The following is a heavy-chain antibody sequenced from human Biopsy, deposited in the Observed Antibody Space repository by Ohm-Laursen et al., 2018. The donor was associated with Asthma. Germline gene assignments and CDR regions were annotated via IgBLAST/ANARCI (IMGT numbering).Heavy chain of an antibody. CDR3: ARDFTIGSGSPFHF. J-gene: IGHJ4*01. Sequence: SLRLSCSAAGFSFNSYGIHWVRQAPGKGLEWVAVISYDGSDKYYADSVKGRFPISRDNSKNTLYLQMNSLRAEDTAVYYCARDFTIGSGSPFHFWGPGTLVTVSS. V-gene: IGHV3-30*03. CDR1: GFSFNSYG. D-gene: IGHD3-10*01. CDR2: ISYDGSDK.